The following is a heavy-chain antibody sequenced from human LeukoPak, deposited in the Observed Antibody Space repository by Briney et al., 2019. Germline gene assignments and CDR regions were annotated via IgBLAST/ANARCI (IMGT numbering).Heavy chain of an antibody. Sequence: SQTLSLTCTVSGGSISSGSYYWSWIRQPAGKGLEWIGGIYTSGSTNYNPSLKSRVTISVDTSKNQSSLKLSSVTAADTAVYYCAREGLYSENWFDPWGQGTLVTVSS. V-gene: IGHV4-61*02. D-gene: IGHD3-10*02. J-gene: IGHJ5*02. CDR1: GGSISSGSYY. CDR3: AREGLYSENWFDP. CDR2: IYTSGST.